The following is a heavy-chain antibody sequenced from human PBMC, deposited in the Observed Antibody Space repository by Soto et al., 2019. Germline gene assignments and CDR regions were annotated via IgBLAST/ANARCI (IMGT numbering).Heavy chain of an antibody. CDR2: ISAYDGKT. CDR3: ARDDPRLSSINNDY. D-gene: IGHD2-21*02. Sequence: GSSVKVSCKASGYTFSSFGITWVRQARGKGLEWMGWISAYDGKTNYAKKLQGRVTLTTDTSTNTVYMELRSLTSDDTAVYYCARDDPRLSSINNDYWG. CDR1: GYTFSSFG. V-gene: IGHV1-18*01. J-gene: IGHJ4*01.